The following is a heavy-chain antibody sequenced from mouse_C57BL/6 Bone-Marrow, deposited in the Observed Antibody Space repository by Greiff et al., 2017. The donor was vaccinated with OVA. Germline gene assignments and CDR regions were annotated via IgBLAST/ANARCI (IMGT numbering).Heavy chain of an antibody. CDR2: IDPENGDT. CDR1: GFNIKDDY. J-gene: IGHJ3*01. V-gene: IGHV14-4*01. Sequence: EVKLVESGAELVRPGASVKLSCTASGFNIKDDYTHWVKQRPEQGLEWIGWIDPENGDTEYASKFQGKATITADTSSNTAYLQLSGLTSEDTAVYYCTTSRGFAYWGQGTLVTVSA. CDR3: TTSRGFAY.